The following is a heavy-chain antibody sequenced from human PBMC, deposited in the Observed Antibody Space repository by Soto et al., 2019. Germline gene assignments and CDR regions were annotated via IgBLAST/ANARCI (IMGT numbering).Heavy chain of an antibody. V-gene: IGHV3-53*04. CDR1: GFTVSSNY. CDR2: IYTDDST. CDR3: TSGTSGSSGLLY. D-gene: IGHD3-22*01. J-gene: IGHJ4*02. Sequence: GGSQRLSYAASGFTVSSNYVSWVRQAPGKGLEWLSVIYTDDSTYYADSVKGRFTISRHNSKNTLYLQMNSLRAEDTAVYYCTSGTSGSSGLLYWGQGTLVTVSS.